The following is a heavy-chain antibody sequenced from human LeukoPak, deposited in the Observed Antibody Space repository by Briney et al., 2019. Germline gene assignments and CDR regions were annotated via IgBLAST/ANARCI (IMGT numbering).Heavy chain of an antibody. CDR3: ARDVAGTAVAGTFFDY. CDR1: GFTFSRYS. D-gene: IGHD6-19*01. CDR2: ISSSSSTI. Sequence: GGSLRLSCAASGFTFSRYSMNWVRQAPGKGLEWLSYISSSSSTIYYADSVKGRFTISRDNAKNSLYLQMNSLRAEDTAVYYCARDVAGTAVAGTFFDYWGQGTLVTVSS. J-gene: IGHJ4*02. V-gene: IGHV3-48*01.